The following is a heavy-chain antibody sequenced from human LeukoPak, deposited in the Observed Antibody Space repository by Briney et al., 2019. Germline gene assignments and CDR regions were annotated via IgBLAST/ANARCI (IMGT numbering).Heavy chain of an antibody. CDR1: GFTFSSYG. CDR2: ISYDGSNK. V-gene: IGHV3-30*03. D-gene: IGHD4-17*01. J-gene: IGHJ3*02. Sequence: GGSLRLSCAASGFTFSSYGMHWVRQAPGKGLEWVAVISYDGSNKYYADSVKGRFTISRDNSKNTLYLQMNSLRAEDTAVYYCAGDWGDYGNDAFDIWGQGTMVTVSP. CDR3: AGDWGDYGNDAFDI.